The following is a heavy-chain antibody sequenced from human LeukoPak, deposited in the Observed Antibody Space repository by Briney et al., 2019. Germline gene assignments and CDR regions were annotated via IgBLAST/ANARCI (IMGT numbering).Heavy chain of an antibody. D-gene: IGHD6-6*01. V-gene: IGHV3-72*01. CDR2: TRNRANSYTT. CDR3: GRVGGRSKAAKGDAFDI. Sequence: PGGSLRLSCAASGFTLSDHYMDWVRQAPGKGLEWVGRTRNRANSYTTDYAASVKGRFTISGDNAQNSMYLQMNSLRAEDTAVYYCGRVGGRSKAAKGDAFDIWGQGTMVTVSS. CDR1: GFTLSDHY. J-gene: IGHJ3*02.